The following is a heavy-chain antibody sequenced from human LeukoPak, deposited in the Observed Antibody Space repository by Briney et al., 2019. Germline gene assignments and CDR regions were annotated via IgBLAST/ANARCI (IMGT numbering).Heavy chain of an antibody. J-gene: IGHJ4*02. CDR2: IIPIFGTA. CDR1: GGTFSNYA. V-gene: IGHV1-69*06. CDR3: ARAYGIPFGGWVSNFDY. D-gene: IGHD6-19*01. Sequence: GASVKVSCKASGGTFSNYAISWVRQAPGQALEWMGGIIPIFGTANYAQKFRGRVTITADKSTRTAYMELSSLRSEDTAVYYCARAYGIPFGGWVSNFDYWGQGTLVTVSS.